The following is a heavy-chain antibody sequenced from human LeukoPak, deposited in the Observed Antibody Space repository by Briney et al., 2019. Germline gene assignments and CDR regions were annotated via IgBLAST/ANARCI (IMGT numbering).Heavy chain of an antibody. CDR1: GFTFDDYA. V-gene: IGHV3-43D*03. J-gene: IGHJ4*02. D-gene: IGHD1-26*01. CDR2: ISWDGGST. CDR3: AKDKGKWELLRYYFDY. Sequence: PGGSLRLSCAASGFTFDDYAMHWVRQAPGKGLEWVSLISWDGGSTYYADSVKGRFTISRDNSKNSLYLQMNSLRAEDTALYYCAKDKGKWELLRYYFDYWGQGTLVTVSS.